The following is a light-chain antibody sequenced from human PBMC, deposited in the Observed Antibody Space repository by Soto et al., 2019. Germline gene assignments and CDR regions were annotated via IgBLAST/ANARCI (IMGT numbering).Light chain of an antibody. CDR1: QSIGTN. V-gene: IGKV3-15*01. J-gene: IGKJ1*01. Sequence: EIVMTQSPATLSLSPGERASLSCRASQSIGTNLARYQQKPGQAPRLLIYPASTRATGIPARFSGSGSGTEFTLTISSLQSEDFAVYWCQQFNNWPLTFGQGTKVEVK. CDR3: QQFNNWPLT. CDR2: PAS.